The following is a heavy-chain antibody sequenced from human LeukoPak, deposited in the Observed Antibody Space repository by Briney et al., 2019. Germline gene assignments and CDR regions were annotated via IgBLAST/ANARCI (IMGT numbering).Heavy chain of an antibody. D-gene: IGHD4-17*01. CDR2: ISASGGGT. V-gene: IGHV3-23*01. CDR3: ARGPVTRFEI. CDR1: GFTFSSYP. J-gene: IGHJ3*02. Sequence: GGSLRLSCAASGFTFSSYPMSWVRQAPGKGLEWVSSISASGGGTYYADSVKGRFTISRDNSNNTLYLQMNSLRAEDTAVYYCARGPVTRFEIWGQGTMVTVSS.